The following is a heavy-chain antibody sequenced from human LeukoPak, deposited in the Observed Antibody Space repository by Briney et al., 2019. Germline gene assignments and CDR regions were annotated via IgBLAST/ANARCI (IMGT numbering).Heavy chain of an antibody. CDR3: ARGPGRGYALEP. V-gene: IGHV4-4*08. CDR2: ISTGGDI. D-gene: IGHD3-16*01. CDR1: AGSICNSY. J-gene: IGHJ5*02. Sequence: SETLSLTCAVSAGSICNSYCSWARQPPGKGLEFIGYISTGGDINYNPSLRSRATMSINTSKNQLSLTLTSVTTADTAVYFCARGPGRGYALEPWGQGSLVTVSS.